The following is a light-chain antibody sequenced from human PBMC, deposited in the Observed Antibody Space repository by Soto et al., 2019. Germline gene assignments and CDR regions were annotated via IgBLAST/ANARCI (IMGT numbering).Light chain of an antibody. CDR2: GAS. V-gene: IGKV3-20*01. CDR3: QQYGKSPQIT. CDR1: QSVSSSY. J-gene: IGKJ5*01. Sequence: EIVLTQSPGTLSLSPGERATLSCRASQSVSSSYLAWYQQKPGQAPRLLIYGASTRATGIPDRFSGSGSGTDFSLTISRLEPEDFAVYYCQQYGKSPQITFGQGTRLEN.